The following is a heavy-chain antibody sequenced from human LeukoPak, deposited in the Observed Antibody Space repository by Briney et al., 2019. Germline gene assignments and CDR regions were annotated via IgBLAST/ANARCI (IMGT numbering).Heavy chain of an antibody. CDR3: ARDSTVVDTYYYYYYMDV. J-gene: IGHJ6*03. CDR2: ISSSSSTI. D-gene: IGHD4-23*01. CDR1: GFTFSSYS. V-gene: IGHV3-48*01. Sequence: GGSLRLSCAASGFTFSSYSMNWVRQAPGKGLEWVSYISSSSSTIYYADSVKGRFTISRDNAKNSLYLQMNSLRAEDTAVYYCARDSTVVDTYYYYYYMDVWGKGTTVTVSS.